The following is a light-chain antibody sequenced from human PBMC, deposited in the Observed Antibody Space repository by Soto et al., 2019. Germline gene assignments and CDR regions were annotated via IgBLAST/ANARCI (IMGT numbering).Light chain of an antibody. J-gene: IGLJ1*01. CDR3: ISYTSSSTPYV. CDR1: RSDVGGYNY. Sequence: QSALTQPASVSGSPGQSITISCTGTRSDVGGYNYVSWYQQHPGKAPKLMIYEVSNRPSGVSNRFSGSKSGTTDSLTISGLQAEDEADYYCISYTSSSTPYVFGTGPKLTVL. CDR2: EVS. V-gene: IGLV2-14*01.